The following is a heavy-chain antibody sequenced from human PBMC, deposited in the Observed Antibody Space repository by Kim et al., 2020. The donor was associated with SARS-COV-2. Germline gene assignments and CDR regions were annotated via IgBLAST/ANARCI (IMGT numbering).Heavy chain of an antibody. Sequence: GGSLRLSCAASGFTFSSYAMHWVRQAPGKGLEWVAVISYDGSNKYYADSVKGRFTISRDNSKNTLYLQMNSLRAEDTAVYYCAREYDQPGLYGMDVWGQGTTVTVSS. J-gene: IGHJ6*02. CDR3: AREYDQPGLYGMDV. D-gene: IGHD2-8*01. CDR1: GFTFSSYA. CDR2: ISYDGSNK. V-gene: IGHV3-30*04.